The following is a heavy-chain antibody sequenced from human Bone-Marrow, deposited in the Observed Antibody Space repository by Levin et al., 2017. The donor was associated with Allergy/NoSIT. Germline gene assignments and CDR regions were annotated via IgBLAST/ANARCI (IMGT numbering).Heavy chain of an antibody. D-gene: IGHD4-17*01. V-gene: IGHV4-34*01. Sequence: SETLSLTCAVYGGSFSAYYWSWIRQPPGKGLEWIGEINHSGTTNYNPSLKSRVTISVDTSKKQFSLKVTSVTAADTAVYYCARDPYGDYVVDAFDIWGQGAMVTVSS. J-gene: IGHJ3*02. CDR3: ARDPYGDYVVDAFDI. CDR2: INHSGTT. CDR1: GGSFSAYY.